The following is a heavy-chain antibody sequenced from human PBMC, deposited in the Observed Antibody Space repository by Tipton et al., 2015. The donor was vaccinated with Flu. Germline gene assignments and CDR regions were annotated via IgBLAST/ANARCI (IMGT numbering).Heavy chain of an antibody. CDR2: IRSKAYGGTT. CDR1: GFTFGDYA. J-gene: IGHJ3*02. D-gene: IGHD3-16*02. CDR3: TRGVMITFGGVIPLDAFDI. V-gene: IGHV3-49*04. Sequence: SLRLSCTASGFTFGDYAMSWVRQAPGKGLEWVGFIRSKAYGGTTEYAASVKGRFTISRDDSKSIAYLQMKSLKTEDTAVYYCTRGVMITFGGVIPLDAFDIWGQGTMVTVSS.